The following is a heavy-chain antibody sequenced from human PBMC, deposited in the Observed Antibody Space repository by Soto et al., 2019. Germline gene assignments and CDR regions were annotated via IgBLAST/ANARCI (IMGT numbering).Heavy chain of an antibody. V-gene: IGHV3-30*04. D-gene: IGHD2-15*01. Sequence: GGSLRLSCTASGFIFDNYAMHWVRQAPGKGLEWVAVTSYDGSDQYYADSVNGRLTISRDNSKNTLFLEMHTLSAEDTGVYYCARDRCSGGNCYFDFYYGLDVWGRGTSVTVSS. CDR2: TSYDGSDQ. CDR1: GFIFDNYA. J-gene: IGHJ6*02. CDR3: ARDRCSGGNCYFDFYYGLDV.